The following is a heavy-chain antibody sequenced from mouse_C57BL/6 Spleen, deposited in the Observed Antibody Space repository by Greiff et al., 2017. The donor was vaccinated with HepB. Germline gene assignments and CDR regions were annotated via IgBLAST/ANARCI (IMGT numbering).Heavy chain of an antibody. V-gene: IGHV5-15*04. Sequence: EVKLVESGGGLVQPGGSLKLSCAASGFTFSDYGMAWVRQAPRKGPEWVAFISNLAYSIYYADTVTGRFTISRENAKNTLYLEMSSLRSEDTAMYYCARHGDYGSGDYAMDYWGQGTSVTVSS. CDR1: GFTFSDYG. CDR2: ISNLAYSI. J-gene: IGHJ4*01. CDR3: ARHGDYGSGDYAMDY. D-gene: IGHD1-1*01.